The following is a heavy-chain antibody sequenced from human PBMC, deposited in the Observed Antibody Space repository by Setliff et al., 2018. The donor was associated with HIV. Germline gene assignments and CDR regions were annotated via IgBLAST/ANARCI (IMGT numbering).Heavy chain of an antibody. CDR3: AKGSRVAGYYFDS. J-gene: IGHJ4*02. CDR1: GFTFSSYA. Sequence: GGSLRLSCAASGFTFSSYAMSWVRQAPGKGLEWVAAISGSGDSTYYADSVKGRFTISRDNSKNTVYLQMNSLRAEDTAVYYCAKGSRVAGYYFDSWGQGTLVTVSS. V-gene: IGHV3-23*01. D-gene: IGHD6-19*01. CDR2: ISGSGDST.